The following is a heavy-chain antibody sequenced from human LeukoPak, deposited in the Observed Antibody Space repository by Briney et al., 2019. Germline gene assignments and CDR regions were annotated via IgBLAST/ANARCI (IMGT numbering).Heavy chain of an antibody. J-gene: IGHJ6*03. CDR2: INHSGST. Sequence: SETLSLTCAAYGGSFSGYYWSWVRQPPGKGLEWIGEINHSGSTNYSPSLKSRVTISVDTSKNQFSLKLSSVTAADTAVYYCARVSSIAGRLYYSYMDVWGKGTTVTVSS. D-gene: IGHD6-6*01. CDR3: ARVSSIAGRLYYSYMDV. CDR1: GGSFSGYY. V-gene: IGHV4-34*01.